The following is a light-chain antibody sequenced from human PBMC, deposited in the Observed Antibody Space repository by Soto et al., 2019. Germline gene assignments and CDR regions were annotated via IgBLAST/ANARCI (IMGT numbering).Light chain of an antibody. J-gene: IGKJ1*01. V-gene: IGKV3-20*01. CDR2: GAS. CDR3: QPYGSSQWTFGQWT. Sequence: IVLTQSPGTVSLSPGERATLSCRASQTGSSSYLAWYQQKPGQAPRLLIYGASTRATGIPDRFSGSGSGTDITLTISRLEPEDSAVYFCQPYGSSQWTFGQWTFGQGPKVEIK. CDR1: QTGSSSY.